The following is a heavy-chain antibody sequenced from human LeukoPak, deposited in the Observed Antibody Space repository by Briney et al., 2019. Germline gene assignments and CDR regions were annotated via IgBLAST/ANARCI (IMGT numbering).Heavy chain of an antibody. V-gene: IGHV3-74*01. CDR2: INSDGSTT. D-gene: IGHD4-17*01. Sequence: GGSLRLSCAASGFTFSSYWMHWVRQAPGQGLVWVSRINSDGSTTTYADSVKGRFTISRDNAKNTLYLQMNSLRAEDTPVYYCARVTSLTVTTDYWGQGTLVTVSS. CDR3: ARVTSLTVTTDY. CDR1: GFTFSSYW. J-gene: IGHJ4*02.